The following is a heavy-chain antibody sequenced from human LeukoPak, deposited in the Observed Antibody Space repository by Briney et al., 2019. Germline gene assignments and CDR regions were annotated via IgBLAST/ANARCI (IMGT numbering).Heavy chain of an antibody. D-gene: IGHD3-22*01. CDR2: INPNSGGT. V-gene: IGHV1-2*02. J-gene: IGHJ6*02. CDR3: ATPRRYYYDSSGYYSEDYGMDV. Sequence: AASVKVSCKASGYTFTGYYMHWVRQAPGQGLEWMGWINPNSGGTNYAQKFQGRVTMTRDTSISTAYMELSRLRSDDTAVYYCATPRRYYYDSSGYYSEDYGMDVWGQGTTVTVSS. CDR1: GYTFTGYY.